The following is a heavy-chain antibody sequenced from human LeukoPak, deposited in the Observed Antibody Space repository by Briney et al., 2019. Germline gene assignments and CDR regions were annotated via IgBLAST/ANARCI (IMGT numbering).Heavy chain of an antibody. Sequence: ASVKVSCKASGYTFTSYGISWVRQAPGQGLEWMGWISAYNGNTNYAQKLQGRVTMTRDTSTSTVYMELSSLRSEDTAVYYCARADRIVATISSAGVNYDYYYYYMDVWGKGTTVTISS. CDR1: GYTFTSYG. CDR3: ARADRIVATISSAGVNYDYYYYYMDV. CDR2: ISAYNGNT. V-gene: IGHV1-18*01. D-gene: IGHD5-12*01. J-gene: IGHJ6*03.